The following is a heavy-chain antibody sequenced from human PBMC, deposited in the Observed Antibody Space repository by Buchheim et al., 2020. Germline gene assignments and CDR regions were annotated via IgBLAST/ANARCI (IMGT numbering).Heavy chain of an antibody. V-gene: IGHV1-8*01. D-gene: IGHD2-15*01. J-gene: IGHJ6*02. CDR2: MNPNSGNT. CDR3: AREISHCSGGSCYWGYYYYYGMDV. CDR1: GYTFTSYD. Sequence: QVQLVQSGAEVKKPGASVKVSCKASGYTFTSYDINWVRQATGQGLEWMGWMNPNSGNTGYAQKFQGRVTMTRNTSISTAYIELSSLRSEDTAVYYCAREISHCSGGSCYWGYYYYYGMDVWGQGTT.